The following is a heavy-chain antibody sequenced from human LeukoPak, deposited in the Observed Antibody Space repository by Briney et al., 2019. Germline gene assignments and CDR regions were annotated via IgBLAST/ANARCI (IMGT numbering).Heavy chain of an antibody. Sequence: GGSLRLSCAASGFTFSSYTMNWVRQAPGKGLEWVSYISTGGSISYADSVKGRFTISRDNAKNSLYLQMNSLRAEDTAVYYCARDWEGPLGYFDYWGQGTLVTVSS. D-gene: IGHD1-26*01. J-gene: IGHJ4*02. CDR2: ISTGGSI. CDR1: GFTFSSYT. CDR3: ARDWEGPLGYFDY. V-gene: IGHV3-48*04.